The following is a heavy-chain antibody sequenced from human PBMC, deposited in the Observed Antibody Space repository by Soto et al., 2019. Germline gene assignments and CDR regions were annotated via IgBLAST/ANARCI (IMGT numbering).Heavy chain of an antibody. Sequence: QLQLQESGPGLVKPSETLSLTCTVSGGSMSSSSYYWGWIRQSPGKGLEWIGSIYYSGSTYYNPSLKSRVTISVDTSKKQFPLKLSSVIAADTAVYYCARRGTCSGSPSCGMDVWGQGTTVTVSS. V-gene: IGHV4-39*01. CDR2: IYYSGST. CDR3: ARRGTCSGSPSCGMDV. D-gene: IGHD3-10*02. J-gene: IGHJ6*02. CDR1: GGSMSSSSYY.